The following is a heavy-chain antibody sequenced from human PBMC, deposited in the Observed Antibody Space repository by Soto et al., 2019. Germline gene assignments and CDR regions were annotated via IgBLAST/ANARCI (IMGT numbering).Heavy chain of an antibody. CDR2: IYPGDSDT. J-gene: IGHJ3*02. V-gene: IGHV5-51*01. CDR1: GYNFNRYW. D-gene: IGHD6-13*01. CDR3: ARSLVNGTYAAFAI. Sequence: GEALKSSCKGSGYNFNRYWSGWVRQMPGKGLEWMGVIYPGDSDTRYSPSLQGQVTISADKSSSAAYLQWSSLQASDTATYYCARSLVNGTYAAFAIWRQGTMVPVSS.